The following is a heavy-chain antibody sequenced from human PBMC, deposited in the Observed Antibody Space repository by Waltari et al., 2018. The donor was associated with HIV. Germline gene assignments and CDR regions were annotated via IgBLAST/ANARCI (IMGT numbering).Heavy chain of an antibody. J-gene: IGHJ4*02. CDR3: ARELRLGYDILTGYYPLDY. V-gene: IGHV1-69*01. CDR2: LIPIFGTA. D-gene: IGHD3-9*01. Sequence: QVQLVQSGAEVKKPGYSVKVSCKASGGTFSSYAISWVRQAHGTGLEWMGGLIPIFGTANYAQKFQGRVTITADESTSTAYMELSSLRSEDTAVYYCARELRLGYDILTGYYPLDYWGQGTLVTVSA. CDR1: GGTFSSYA.